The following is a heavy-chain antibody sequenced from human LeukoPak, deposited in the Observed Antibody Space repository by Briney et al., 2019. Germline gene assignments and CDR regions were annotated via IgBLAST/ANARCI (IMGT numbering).Heavy chain of an antibody. CDR3: ARDQREYAFDI. Sequence: SETLSLTCSVSGGSISSYYWSWIRQPPGKRLEWIGDIHHSGSTHYNPSLKSRVTISMDTSKNQFSLKLSSVTAADTAVYYCARDQREYAFDIWGQGTMVTVSS. CDR2: IHHSGST. CDR1: GGSISSYY. D-gene: IGHD6-25*01. J-gene: IGHJ3*02. V-gene: IGHV4-59*12.